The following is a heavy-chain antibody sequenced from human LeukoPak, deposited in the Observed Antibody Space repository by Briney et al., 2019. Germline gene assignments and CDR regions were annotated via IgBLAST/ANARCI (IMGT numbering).Heavy chain of an antibody. CDR1: GVSFSGYY. V-gene: IGHV4-34*01. CDR3: ARVRGCSSTSCYFDY. CDR2: INHSGSN. Sequence: MASETLSLTCAVYGVSFSGYYWSWLRQPPGKGLEWLGEINHSGSNNYNPSLKSRVTISADTSKNQFSLKLSSVTAADTAVYYCARVRGCSSTSCYFDYWGQGTLVTVSS. J-gene: IGHJ4*02. D-gene: IGHD2-2*01.